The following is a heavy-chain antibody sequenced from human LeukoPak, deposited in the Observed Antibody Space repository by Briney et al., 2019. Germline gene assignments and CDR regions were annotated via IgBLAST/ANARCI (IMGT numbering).Heavy chain of an antibody. Sequence: GSLRLSCAASGFTFSSYAMSWVRQPPGKGLEWIGEVHLDGRTNYNPSLTGRLTMSVDLYENHISLKMTSVTAADTAVYYCAREGGFYRPLDYSGQGMLVTVSS. CDR2: VHLDGRT. D-gene: IGHD3-3*01. CDR1: GFTFSSYAM. V-gene: IGHV4-4*02. CDR3: AREGGFYRPLDY. J-gene: IGHJ4*02.